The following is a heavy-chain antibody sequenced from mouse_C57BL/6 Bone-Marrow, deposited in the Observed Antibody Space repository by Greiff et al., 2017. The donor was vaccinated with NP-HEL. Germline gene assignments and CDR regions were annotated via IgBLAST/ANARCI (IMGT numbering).Heavy chain of an antibody. D-gene: IGHD2-4*01. CDR3: ESGEYDGGNYAMDY. CDR1: GYTFTNYW. J-gene: IGHJ4*01. V-gene: IGHV1-63*01. CDR2: IYPGGGYT. Sequence: QVHVKQSGAELVRPGTSVKMSCKASGYTFTNYWIGWAKQRPGHGLEWIGDIYPGGGYTNYNEKFKGKATLTADKSSSPDYMQFSSLRSEDSAIYYCESGEYDGGNYAMDYWGQGSSVSVS.